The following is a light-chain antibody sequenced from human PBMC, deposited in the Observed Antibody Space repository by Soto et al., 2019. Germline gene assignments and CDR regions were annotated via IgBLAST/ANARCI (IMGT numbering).Light chain of an antibody. J-gene: IGLJ2*01. V-gene: IGLV2-14*01. CDR3: SSYTSSSTVGVV. CDR1: SSGVGGYNY. Sequence: QSALTQPASVSGSPGQSITISCTGTSSGVGGYNYVSWYQQHPGKAPKLMIYDVSNRPSGVSNRFSGSKSGNTASLTISGLQAEDEADYYCSSYTSSSTVGVVFGGGTKLTVL. CDR2: DVS.